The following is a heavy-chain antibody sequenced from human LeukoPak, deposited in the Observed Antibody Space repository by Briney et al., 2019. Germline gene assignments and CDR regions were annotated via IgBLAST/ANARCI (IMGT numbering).Heavy chain of an antibody. CDR1: GYSFTNYW. D-gene: IGHD5-24*01. CDR3: ARQRRDGHDAFDI. V-gene: IGHV5-51*01. Sequence: GESLKISCKGSGYSFTNYWIGWVRQMPGKGLEWMGIIYPGDSDTRYSPSFQGQVTISADKSISTAYLQWSSLKASDTAMYYCARQRRDGHDAFDIWGQGTMVTVSS. CDR2: IYPGDSDT. J-gene: IGHJ3*02.